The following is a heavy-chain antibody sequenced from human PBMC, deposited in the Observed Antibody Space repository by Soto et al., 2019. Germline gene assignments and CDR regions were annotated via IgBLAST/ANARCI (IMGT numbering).Heavy chain of an antibody. V-gene: IGHV1-69*01. CDR3: ASNDCSSTSCYTGGGNWFDP. D-gene: IGHD2-2*02. J-gene: IGHJ5*02. CDR1: GGTFSSYA. Sequence: QVQLVQSGAEVKKPGSSVKVSCKASGGTFSSYAISWVRQAPGQGLEWMGGIIPIFGTANYAQKFQGRVTITVDESTSTAYMELSSLRSEDTAVYYCASNDCSSTSCYTGGGNWFDPWGQGTLVTVSS. CDR2: IIPIFGTA.